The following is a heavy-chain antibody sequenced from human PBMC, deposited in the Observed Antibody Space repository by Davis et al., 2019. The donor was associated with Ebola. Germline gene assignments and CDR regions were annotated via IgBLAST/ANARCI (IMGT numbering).Heavy chain of an antibody. V-gene: IGHV2-26*01. CDR1: GFSLSNARMG. CDR2: IFSNDEK. Sequence: SGPTLVKPTETLTLTCTVSGFSLSNARMGVSWIRQPPGKALEWLAHIFSNDEKSYSTSLKSRLTISKDTSKSQVVLTMTNMDPVDTATYYCARNYDFWSGYYPWFDPWGQGTLVTVSS. D-gene: IGHD3-3*01. J-gene: IGHJ5*02. CDR3: ARNYDFWSGYYPWFDP.